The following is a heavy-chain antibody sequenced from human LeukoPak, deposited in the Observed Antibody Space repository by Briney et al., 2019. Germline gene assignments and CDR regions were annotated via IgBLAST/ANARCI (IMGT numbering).Heavy chain of an antibody. V-gene: IGHV4-38-2*01. CDR3: ARGDSSGYYFNPIDC. CDR2: IYHSWST. D-gene: IGHD3-22*01. J-gene: IGHJ4*02. CDR1: GYSLSSGYY. Sequence: SETLSLTCAVSGYSLSSGYYWGWLRHPPGKGLEWIGRIYHSWSTYYYPSLKSRVTTSVDTSKNQFSLKLSSVTAADTAVYYCARGDSSGYYFNPIDCWGPGTLVTVSS.